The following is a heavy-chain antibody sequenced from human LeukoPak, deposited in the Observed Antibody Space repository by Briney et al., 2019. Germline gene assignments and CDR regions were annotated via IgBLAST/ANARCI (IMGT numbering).Heavy chain of an antibody. CDR3: ARGGGGLAY. J-gene: IGHJ4*02. D-gene: IGHD2-15*01. CDR2: INPNSGGT. CDR1: GDSFTDYF. Sequence: ASVKVSCKASGDSFTDYFIHWVRQAPGQGLEWMGWINPNSGGTNYAQKFQGRVTMTRDTSISTAYMELTSLTSDDTAVYFCARGGGGLAYWGPGTLVTVSS. V-gene: IGHV1-2*02.